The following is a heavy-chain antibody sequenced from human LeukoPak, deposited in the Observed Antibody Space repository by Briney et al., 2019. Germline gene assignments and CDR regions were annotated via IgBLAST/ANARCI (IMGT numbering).Heavy chain of an antibody. CDR2: IYPGDSDT. Sequence: LGESLKISCQGSVYSFSGYWIGWVRQMPGKGLEWMGIIYPGDSDTRYSPSFQGQVTISADKSISTACLQWSSLKASDTAMYYCASARSSTGYDAFDIWGQGTMVTVSS. D-gene: IGHD2-2*01. CDR1: VYSFSGYW. J-gene: IGHJ3*02. CDR3: ASARSSTGYDAFDI. V-gene: IGHV5-51*01.